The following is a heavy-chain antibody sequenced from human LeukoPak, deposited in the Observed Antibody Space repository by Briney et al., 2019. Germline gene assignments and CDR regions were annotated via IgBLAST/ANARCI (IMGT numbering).Heavy chain of an antibody. CDR3: ATPTLGYCSGGSCRTSDY. J-gene: IGHJ4*02. Sequence: PGGSLRLSCAASGFTFSSYSMNWVRQASGKGLEWVSSISSSSTYIYYADSVKGRFTISRDNAKNSLYLQMSSLRADDTAVYYCATPTLGYCSGGSCRTSDYWGQGTLVTVSS. V-gene: IGHV3-21*01. CDR2: ISSSSTYI. CDR1: GFTFSSYS. D-gene: IGHD2-15*01.